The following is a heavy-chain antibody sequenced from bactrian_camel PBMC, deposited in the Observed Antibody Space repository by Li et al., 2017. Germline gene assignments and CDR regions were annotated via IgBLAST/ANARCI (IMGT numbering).Heavy chain of an antibody. D-gene: IGHD1*01. CDR3: AAWATRRYCDRDSRGFRD. CDR1: GYTRRSYC. J-gene: IGHJ4*01. CDR2: IDTGDGTT. Sequence: VQLVESGGRSVQAGGSLKLSCVASGYTRRSYCMAWFRQAPGKEREGVAAIDTGDGTTYNLDSVKGRFAISQGNSKNTVYLQMNSLKPEDTGMYYCAAWATRRYCDRDSRGFRDWGQGTQVTVSS. V-gene: IGHV3S40*01.